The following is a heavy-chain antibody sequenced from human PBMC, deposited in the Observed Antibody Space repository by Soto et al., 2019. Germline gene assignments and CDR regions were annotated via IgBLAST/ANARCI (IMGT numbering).Heavy chain of an antibody. J-gene: IGHJ4*02. D-gene: IGHD1-26*01. CDR1: GFIFDNFE. Sequence: EVQLVESGAGLVQPGGSLRLSCAASGFIFDNFEMNWVRQAPGKGLEWVSYISSSGSSIYYADSVKGRFTVSRDNAKKLLYLQMNSLRAEDTAVYYCAKEATNINNFDYWGQGALVTVSS. CDR3: AKEATNINNFDY. CDR2: ISSSGSSI. V-gene: IGHV3-48*03.